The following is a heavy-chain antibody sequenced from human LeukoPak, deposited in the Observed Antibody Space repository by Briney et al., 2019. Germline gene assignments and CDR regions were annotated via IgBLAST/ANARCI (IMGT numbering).Heavy chain of an antibody. Sequence: PGGSLRLSCAASGFTFSSYAMSWVRQAPGKGLEWVSAISGSGGSTYYTDSVKGRFTISRDNSKNTLYLQMNSLRAEDTAVYYCERSAGSYFPAAFDYWGQGTLVTVSS. CDR2: ISGSGGST. J-gene: IGHJ4*02. V-gene: IGHV3-23*01. CDR1: GFTFSSYA. D-gene: IGHD3-10*01. CDR3: ERSAGSYFPAAFDY.